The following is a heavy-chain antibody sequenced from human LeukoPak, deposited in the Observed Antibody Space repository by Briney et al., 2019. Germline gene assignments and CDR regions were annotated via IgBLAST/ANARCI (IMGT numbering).Heavy chain of an antibody. CDR2: ISGSGGST. D-gene: IGHD2-15*01. CDR3: AKKPNIVVVVAAGEFDY. Sequence: PGGSLRLSCAASGFTFSSYAMSWVRQAPGKGLEWVSAISGSGGSTYYADSVKGRFTISRDNSRNTLYLQMNSLRAEDTAVYYCAKKPNIVVVVAAGEFDYWGQGTLVTVSS. J-gene: IGHJ4*02. V-gene: IGHV3-23*01. CDR1: GFTFSSYA.